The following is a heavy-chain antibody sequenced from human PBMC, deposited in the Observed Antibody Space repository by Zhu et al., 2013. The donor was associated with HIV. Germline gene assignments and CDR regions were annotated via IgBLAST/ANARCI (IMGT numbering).Heavy chain of an antibody. J-gene: IGHJ5*02. V-gene: IGHV1-69*01. Sequence: QVQLVQSGAEVKKPGSSVKVSCKASGGTFSSYAISWVRQAPGQGLEWMGGIIPIFGTANYAQKFQGRVTITADESTSTAYMELSSLRSEDTAVYYCARVYYYGSGESSLWPWFDPSGPREPVVTVSS. CDR1: GGTFSSYA. CDR2: IIPIFGTA. D-gene: IGHD3-10*01. CDR3: ARVYYYGSGESSLWPWFDP.